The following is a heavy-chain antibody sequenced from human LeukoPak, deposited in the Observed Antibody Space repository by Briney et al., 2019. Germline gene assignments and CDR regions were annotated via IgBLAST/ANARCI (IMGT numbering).Heavy chain of an antibody. D-gene: IGHD6-19*01. Sequence: GGSLRLSCVASGFRFDDYGMSWVRQAPGRGLEWVSGINWNGGSTGYADSVKGRFTISRDNAKNSLYLRMNSLRAEDTALYYCARGGSTGWYSFDYWGQGTLVTVSS. J-gene: IGHJ4*02. CDR1: GFRFDDYG. V-gene: IGHV3-20*04. CDR2: INWNGGST. CDR3: ARGGSTGWYSFDY.